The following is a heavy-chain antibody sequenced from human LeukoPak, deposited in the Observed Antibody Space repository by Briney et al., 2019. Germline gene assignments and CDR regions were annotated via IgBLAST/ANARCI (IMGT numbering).Heavy chain of an antibody. Sequence: GGSLRLSCAASGFTFSSYGMHWVRQAPGKGLEWVAFIRYDGSNKYYADSVKGRFTISRDNSKNTLYLQMNSLRAEDTAVYYCAKGNYYDSSGYPDYWGQGTPVTVSS. V-gene: IGHV3-30*02. CDR2: IRYDGSNK. J-gene: IGHJ4*02. CDR3: AKGNYYDSSGYPDY. D-gene: IGHD3-22*01. CDR1: GFTFSSYG.